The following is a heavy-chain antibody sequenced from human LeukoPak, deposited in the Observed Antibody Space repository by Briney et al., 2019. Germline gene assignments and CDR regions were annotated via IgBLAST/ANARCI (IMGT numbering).Heavy chain of an antibody. CDR2: MNPNTGST. V-gene: IGHV1-8*01. Sequence: ASVKVSCKASGFMFTKYDINWVRQASGQRLEWMGWMNPNTGSTGYAQTFQGRVTMTRDTATSTAYMELRGLRSEDTAVYYCVRDGEGVAISVNYWFDPWGQGTLVTVSS. CDR1: GFMFTKYD. J-gene: IGHJ5*02. CDR3: VRDGEGVAISVNYWFDP. D-gene: IGHD3-10*01.